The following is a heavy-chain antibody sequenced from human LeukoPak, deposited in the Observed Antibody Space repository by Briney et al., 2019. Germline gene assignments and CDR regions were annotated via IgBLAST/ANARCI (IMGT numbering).Heavy chain of an antibody. CDR2: ISAYNGNT. V-gene: IGHV1-18*04. D-gene: IGHD5-18*01. Sequence: ASVKVSCKASGYTFTSYGISWVRQAPGQGLEWMGWISAYNGNTNYAQKLQGRVTMTTDTSTSTAYMELRGLRSDDTAVYYCARDRSVPYSPGGDYWGQGTLVTVSS. J-gene: IGHJ4*02. CDR3: ARDRSVPYSPGGDY. CDR1: GYTFTSYG.